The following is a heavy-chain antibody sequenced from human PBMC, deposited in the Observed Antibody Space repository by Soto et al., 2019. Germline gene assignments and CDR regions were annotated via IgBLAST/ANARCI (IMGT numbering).Heavy chain of an antibody. J-gene: IGHJ4*02. Sequence: EVQLVESGGGLVQPGRSLRLSCAASGFTFDDYAMHWVRQAPGKGLEWVSGISWNSGSIGYADSVKGRFTISRDNAKNSLYLQMNSLRAEDTALYYCARGGILTGYYPFDYWGQGTLVTVSS. CDR3: ARGGILTGYYPFDY. CDR2: ISWNSGSI. CDR1: GFTFDDYA. V-gene: IGHV3-9*01. D-gene: IGHD3-9*01.